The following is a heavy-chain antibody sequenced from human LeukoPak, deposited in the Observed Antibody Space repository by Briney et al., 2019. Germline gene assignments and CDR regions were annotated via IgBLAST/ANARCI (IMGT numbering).Heavy chain of an antibody. CDR3: ARDRTAVAGTWNGADLKHNWFDP. V-gene: IGHV1-69*05. J-gene: IGHJ5*02. CDR2: IIPIFGTA. D-gene: IGHD6-19*01. CDR1: GGTFSSYA. Sequence: SVKVSCKASGGTFSSYAISWVRQAPGQGLEWMGRIIPIFGTANYAQKFQGRVTITTDESTSTAYMELSRLRSEDTAVYYCARDRTAVAGTWNGADLKHNWFDPWGQGTLVTVSS.